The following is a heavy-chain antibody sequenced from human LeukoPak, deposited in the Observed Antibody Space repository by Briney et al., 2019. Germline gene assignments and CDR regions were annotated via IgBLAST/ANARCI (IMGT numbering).Heavy chain of an antibody. V-gene: IGHV2-70*01. CDR3: ARLRTYYYGSGSRRDWFDP. J-gene: IGHJ5*02. Sequence: SGPALVKPTQTLTLTCTFSGLSLSTSGMCVSWIRQPPGKALEWPALIDWDDDKYYSTSLKTRLTISTDTSKNQVVLTMTNMDPVDTATYYCARLRTYYYGSGSRRDWFDPWGQGTLVTVSS. CDR1: GLSLSTSGMC. D-gene: IGHD3-10*01. CDR2: IDWDDDK.